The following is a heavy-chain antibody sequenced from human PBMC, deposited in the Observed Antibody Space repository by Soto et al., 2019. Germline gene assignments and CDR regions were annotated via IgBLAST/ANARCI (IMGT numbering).Heavy chain of an antibody. CDR1: GLSVRSNY. V-gene: IGHV3-66*01. D-gene: IGHD3-3*01. J-gene: IGHJ6*03. CDR2: MYSGGST. Sequence: EVQLVESGGGLVQPGGSLRLSCGASGLSVRSNYMSWVRQAPGKGLEWVAVMYSGGSTYHADSVRDRFTISRDSSKNTLYLQMNSLRVEDTAVYYCARETTDCGVVRPHYYYHMDVWGKGTTVTVSS. CDR3: ARETTDCGVVRPHYYYHMDV.